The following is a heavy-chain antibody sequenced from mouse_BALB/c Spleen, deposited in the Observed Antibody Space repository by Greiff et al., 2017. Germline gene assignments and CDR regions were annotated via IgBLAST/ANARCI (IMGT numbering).Heavy chain of an antibody. J-gene: IGHJ1*01. CDR3: AREGGLLRDRWYFDV. D-gene: IGHD1-1*01. CDR1: GFTFSSYA. V-gene: IGHV5-6-5*01. CDR2: ISSGGST. Sequence: EVKLMESGGGLVKPGGSLKLSCAASGFTFSSYAMSWVRQTPEKRLEWVASISSGGSTYYPDSVKGRFTISRDNARNILYLQMSSLRSEDTAMYYCAREGGLLRDRWYFDVWGAGTTVTVSS.